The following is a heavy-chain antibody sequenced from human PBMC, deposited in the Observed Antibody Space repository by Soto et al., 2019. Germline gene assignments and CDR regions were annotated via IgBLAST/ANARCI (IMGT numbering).Heavy chain of an antibody. CDR1: GFTFSSYA. D-gene: IGHD4-4*01. J-gene: IGHJ6*03. Sequence: PGGSLRLSCAASGFTFSSYAMSWVRQAPGKGLEWVSAISGSGGSTYYADSVKGRFTISRDNSKNTLYLQMNSLRAEDTAVYYCTGSKSSGLYYYYYMDVWGKGTTVTVSS. V-gene: IGHV3-23*01. CDR3: TGSKSSGLYYYYYMDV. CDR2: ISGSGGST.